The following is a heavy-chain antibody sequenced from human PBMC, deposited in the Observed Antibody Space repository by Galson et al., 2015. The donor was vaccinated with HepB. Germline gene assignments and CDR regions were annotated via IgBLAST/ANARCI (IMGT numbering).Heavy chain of an antibody. V-gene: IGHV3-7*03. Sequence: SLRLSCVASEFTFSSYWMSWVRQAPGKGLEWVANVKEDGSEKYYVDSVKGRFTISRDNAKNSLYLQMNSLRAEDTAVYYCAREAWGSWGLNEYWGQGTLVTVSS. CDR1: EFTFSSYW. J-gene: IGHJ4*02. CDR2: VKEDGSEK. CDR3: AREAWGSWGLNEY. D-gene: IGHD7-27*01.